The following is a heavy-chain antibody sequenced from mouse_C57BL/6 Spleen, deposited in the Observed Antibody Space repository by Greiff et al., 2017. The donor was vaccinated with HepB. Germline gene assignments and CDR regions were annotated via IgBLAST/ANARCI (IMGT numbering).Heavy chain of an antibody. Sequence: EVKLMESGAGLVKPGGSLKLSCAASGFTFSSYAMSWVRQTPEKRLEWVAYISSGGDYIYYADTVKGRFTISRDNARNTLYLQMSSLKSEDTAMYYCTRGELDYWGQGTTLTVSS. CDR2: ISSGGDYI. CDR3: TRGELDY. V-gene: IGHV5-9-1*02. J-gene: IGHJ2*01. CDR1: GFTFSSYA.